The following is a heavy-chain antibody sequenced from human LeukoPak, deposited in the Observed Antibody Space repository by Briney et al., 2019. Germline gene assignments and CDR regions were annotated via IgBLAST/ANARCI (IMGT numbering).Heavy chain of an antibody. J-gene: IGHJ3*02. CDR2: INPSGGST. CDR3: ARVESWEHSGSSQDAFDI. CDR1: GYTFTNYY. D-gene: IGHD1-26*01. Sequence: ASVRVSCKASGYTFTNYYIHWVRQAPGQGLEWMGVINPSGGSTSYAQMFQGRVTMTRDRSTNTLYMELSSLRSEDTAVYYCARVESWEHSGSSQDAFDIRGQGTMVTVSS. V-gene: IGHV1-46*01.